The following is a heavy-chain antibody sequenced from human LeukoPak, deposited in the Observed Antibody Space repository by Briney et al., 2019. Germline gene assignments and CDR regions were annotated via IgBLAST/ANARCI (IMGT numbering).Heavy chain of an antibody. J-gene: IGHJ4*02. D-gene: IGHD1-26*01. V-gene: IGHV3-7*01. CDR3: ARDTVGVTDY. CDR2: IKPDGSEK. Sequence: GGSLRLSCAASGFTFSSSWMSWVRQALGKGLEWVTNIKPDGSEKYYVDSVKGRFTISRDNAKNSLYLQMNSLRAEDTALYYCARDTVGVTDYWGQGTLVTVSS. CDR1: GFTFSSSW.